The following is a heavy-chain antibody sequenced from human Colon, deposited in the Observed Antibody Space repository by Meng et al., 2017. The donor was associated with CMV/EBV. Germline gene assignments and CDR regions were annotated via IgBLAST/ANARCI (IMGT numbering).Heavy chain of an antibody. Sequence: ASVKVSCKSSGYTFTDYYIHWVRQAPGQGLEWMGWIDPKSGGTKYPQAFQGRVTMSSDTSMTTAYLDISGLRSDDTAIYYCARSEFWNSFYKHIDFDSWGQGTLVTSPQ. J-gene: IGHJ4*02. CDR1: GYTFTDYY. CDR3: ARSEFWNSFYKHIDFDS. V-gene: IGHV1-2*02. D-gene: IGHD3/OR15-3a*01. CDR2: IDPKSGGT.